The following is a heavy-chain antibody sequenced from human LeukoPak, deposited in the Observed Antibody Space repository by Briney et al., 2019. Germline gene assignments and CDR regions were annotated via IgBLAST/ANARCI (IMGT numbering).Heavy chain of an antibody. CDR2: IKQDGSEK. CDR3: ARDRIKSSGYFDY. Sequence: GGSLRLSCAASGFTFSSYWMSWVRQAPGKGLEWVANIKQDGSEKYYVDSVKGRFTISRDNAKNSLYLQMNSLRAEDTAVYYCARDRIKSSGYFDYWGQGTLVTVSS. CDR1: GFTFSSYW. J-gene: IGHJ4*02. V-gene: IGHV3-7*01.